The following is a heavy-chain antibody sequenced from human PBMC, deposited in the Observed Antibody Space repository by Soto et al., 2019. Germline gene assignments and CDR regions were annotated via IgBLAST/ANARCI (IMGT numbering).Heavy chain of an antibody. V-gene: IGHV3-23*01. Sequence: GGSLRLSCASSGFTFSSYAMSWVRQAPGKGLEWVSAISGSGGSTYYADSVKGRFTISRDNSKNTLYLQMNSLRAEDTAVYYCAKVEQQQLVPCFDYWGQGTLVTVSS. CDR1: GFTFSSYA. CDR3: AKVEQQQLVPCFDY. J-gene: IGHJ4*02. D-gene: IGHD6-13*01. CDR2: ISGSGGST.